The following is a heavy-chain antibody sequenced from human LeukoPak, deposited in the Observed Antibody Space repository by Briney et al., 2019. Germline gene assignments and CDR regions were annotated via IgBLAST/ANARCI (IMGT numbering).Heavy chain of an antibody. D-gene: IGHD2-15*01. V-gene: IGHV1-18*01. Sequence: ASVKVSCKASGYTFTRYGISWVRQAPGQGLEWMGWISAYNGNTNYAQKLQGRVTMTTDTSTSTAYMELRSLRSDDTAVYYCASSGYCSGGSCYRGVDYWGQGTLVTVSS. CDR1: GYTFTRYG. J-gene: IGHJ4*02. CDR3: ASSGYCSGGSCYRGVDY. CDR2: ISAYNGNT.